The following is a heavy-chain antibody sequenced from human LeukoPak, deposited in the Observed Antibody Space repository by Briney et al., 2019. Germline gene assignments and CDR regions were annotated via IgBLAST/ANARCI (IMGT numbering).Heavy chain of an antibody. CDR1: GYTFTSYG. D-gene: IGHD6-13*01. CDR3: ARDDAAGTGSYYYYYGMDV. Sequence: ASVKVSCKASGYTFTSYGISWVRQAPGQGLEWMGWISAYNGNTNYAQKLQGRVTITTDTSTSTAYMELRSLRSDDTAVYYCARDDAAGTGSYYYYYGMDVWGQGTTVTVSS. V-gene: IGHV1-18*01. J-gene: IGHJ6*02. CDR2: ISAYNGNT.